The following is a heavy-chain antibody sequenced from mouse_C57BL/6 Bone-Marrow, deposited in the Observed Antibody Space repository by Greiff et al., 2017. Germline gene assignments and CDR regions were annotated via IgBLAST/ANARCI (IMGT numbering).Heavy chain of an antibody. V-gene: IGHV7-1*01. CDR1: GFTFSDFY. CDR2: SRNKANDYTT. CDR3: ARETGLPCDY. D-gene: IGHD4-1*01. J-gene: IGHJ2*01. Sequence: EVMLVESGGGLVQSGRSLRLSCATSGFTFSDFYMEWVRQAPGKGLGWIAASRNKANDYTTEYSASVKGRFIVSRDTSQSILYLQMNALRAEDTAIYYCARETGLPCDYWGQGTTLTVSS.